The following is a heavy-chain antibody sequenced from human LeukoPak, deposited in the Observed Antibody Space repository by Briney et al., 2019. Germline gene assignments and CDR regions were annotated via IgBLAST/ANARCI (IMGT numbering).Heavy chain of an antibody. CDR3: AREGYNWNYGGYFDY. CDR1: GYSISSGYY. D-gene: IGHD1-7*01. J-gene: IGHJ4*02. CDR2: IYHSGST. V-gene: IGHV4-38-2*02. Sequence: SETLSLTCTVSGYSISSGYYWGWIRQPPGKGLEWIGSIYHSGSTYYNPSLKSRVTISVDTSKNQFPLKLSSVTAADTAVYYCAREGYNWNYGGYFDYWGQGTLVTVSS.